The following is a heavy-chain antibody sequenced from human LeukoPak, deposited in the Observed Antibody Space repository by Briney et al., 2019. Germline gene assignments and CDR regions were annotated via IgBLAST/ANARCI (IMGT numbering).Heavy chain of an antibody. J-gene: IGHJ6*03. Sequence: PSETLSLTCTVSGGSISSSSYYWGWIRQPPGKGLEWIGCNYYSGGTYYNPSLKSRVTISVDTSKNQFSLKLSSVTAADTAVYYCARVAIWSGYATSYYYYMDVWGKGTTVTVSS. D-gene: IGHD3-3*01. CDR1: GGSISSSSYY. CDR3: ARVAIWSGYATSYYYYMDV. CDR2: NYYSGGT. V-gene: IGHV4-39*01.